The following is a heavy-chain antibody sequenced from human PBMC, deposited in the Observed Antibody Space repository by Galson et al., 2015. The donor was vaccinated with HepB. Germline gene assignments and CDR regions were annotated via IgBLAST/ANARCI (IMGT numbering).Heavy chain of an antibody. Sequence: SLRLSCAASGFTFNSYNMNWVRQAPGKGLEWVAVISYDGSNKYYADSVKGRFTISRDNSKNTLYLQMNSLRAEDTAVYYCARDLYIRAGGGGGSFLGYWGQGTLVTVSS. J-gene: IGHJ4*02. CDR2: ISYDGSNK. CDR3: ARDLYIRAGGGGGSFLGY. CDR1: GFTFNSYN. D-gene: IGHD1-26*01. V-gene: IGHV3-30*03.